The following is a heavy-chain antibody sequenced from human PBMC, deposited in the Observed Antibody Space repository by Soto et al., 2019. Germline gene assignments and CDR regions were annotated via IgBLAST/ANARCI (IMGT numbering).Heavy chain of an antibody. CDR2: IYDSGST. CDR1: GGSISNYY. D-gene: IGHD3-22*01. Sequence: SETLSLTCTVSGGSISNYYWSWVRQPPGKGLEWIGYIYDSGSTNYNPSLKSRVTISVDTSKNQFSLKLSSVTVADTAVYYCAILGYFGSRGYYVGYWGQGTLVTVSS. J-gene: IGHJ4*02. V-gene: IGHV4-59*08. CDR3: AILGYFGSRGYYVGY.